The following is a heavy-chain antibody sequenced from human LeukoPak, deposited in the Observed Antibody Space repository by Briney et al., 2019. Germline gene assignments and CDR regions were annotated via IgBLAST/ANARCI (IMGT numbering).Heavy chain of an antibody. CDR1: GFTFSSYG. CDR2: ISGSGGST. CDR3: ARDQGKGGTHSDY. D-gene: IGHD3-16*01. J-gene: IGHJ4*02. Sequence: GGSLRLSCAASGFTFSSYGMSWVRQAPGKGLEWVSAISGSGGSTYYADSVKGRFTISRDNAKNSLYLQMNSLRAEDTAVYYCARDQGKGGTHSDYWGQGTLVTVSS. V-gene: IGHV3-23*01.